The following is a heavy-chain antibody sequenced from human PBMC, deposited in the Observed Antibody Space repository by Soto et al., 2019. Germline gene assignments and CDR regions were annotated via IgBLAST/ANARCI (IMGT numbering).Heavy chain of an antibody. CDR2: IYNSGST. D-gene: IGHD1-26*01. Sequence: QVQLQESGPGVVEPSQTLSLTCTVSGGSINNNGYFWSWIRQPPGSGLEWIGHIYNSGSTYSNPSLMRRLTISVDTSKNQFPLTLSSVTAADTAVYYCARGPSGDKVDYWGQGTLVTVS. CDR3: ARGPSGDKVDY. J-gene: IGHJ4*02. V-gene: IGHV4-30-4*01. CDR1: GGSINNNGYF.